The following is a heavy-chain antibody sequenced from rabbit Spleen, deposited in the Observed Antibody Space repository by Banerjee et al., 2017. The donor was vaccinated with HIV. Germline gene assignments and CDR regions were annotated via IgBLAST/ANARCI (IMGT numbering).Heavy chain of an antibody. Sequence: LVESGGGLVQPGASLTLTCTASGFSFSVNYDMCWVRQAPGKGLEWIACIDTSDGDTDYANWPKGRFTISKASSTTVTLQMTSLTAADTATYFCARDTGSSFSSYGMDLWGQGTLVTVS. J-gene: IGHJ6*01. CDR3: ARDTGSSFSSYGMDL. D-gene: IGHD8-1*01. V-gene: IGHV1S40*01. CDR2: IDTSDGDT. CDR1: GFSFSVNYD.